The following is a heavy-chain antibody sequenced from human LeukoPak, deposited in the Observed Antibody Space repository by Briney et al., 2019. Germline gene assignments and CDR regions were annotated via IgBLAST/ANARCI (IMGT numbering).Heavy chain of an antibody. V-gene: IGHV4-61*02. CDR1: GGSISSGSYY. J-gene: IGHJ4*02. Sequence: SQTLSLTCTVSGGSISSGSYYWSWIRQPAGKGLEWIGRIYTSGSTNYNPSLKSRVTISVDTSKNQFSLKLSSVTAADTAVYYCAAERHCSSTSCYRFDYWGQGTLVTVSS. D-gene: IGHD2-2*01. CDR3: AAERHCSSTSCYRFDY. CDR2: IYTSGST.